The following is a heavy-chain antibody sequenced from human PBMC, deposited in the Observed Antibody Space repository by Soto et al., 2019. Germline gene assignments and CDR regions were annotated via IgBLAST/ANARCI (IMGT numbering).Heavy chain of an antibody. Sequence: EVQLLESGGDLVQPGGSLRLSCAASGFTFTNYAMTWVRQAPGKGLEWVSTISGGGSITYYADSLKGRFTISRDNSKNTLYLQINSLRAEDPAVYYCAKTIRGGYSSSWYYFDYWGQGTLVTVSS. CDR3: AKTIRGGYSSSWYYFDY. CDR1: GFTFTNYA. CDR2: ISGGGSIT. D-gene: IGHD6-13*01. J-gene: IGHJ4*02. V-gene: IGHV3-23*01.